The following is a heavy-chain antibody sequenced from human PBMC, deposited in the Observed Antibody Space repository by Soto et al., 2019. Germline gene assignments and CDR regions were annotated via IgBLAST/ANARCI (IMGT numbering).Heavy chain of an antibody. Sequence: QVQLQESGSRLVRPSQTVSLTCSVSGGSVNSGGYSWSWIRQPPGKGLEWIGFISPSGSPAYNPSVKSRGTISGDRVNNQISLELSSVTAADTAVYYCTRGVLAWGPGTRVTVSS. CDR2: ISPSGSP. CDR1: GGSVNSGGYS. D-gene: IGHD2-8*01. CDR3: TRGVLA. V-gene: IGHV4-30-2*01. J-gene: IGHJ5*02.